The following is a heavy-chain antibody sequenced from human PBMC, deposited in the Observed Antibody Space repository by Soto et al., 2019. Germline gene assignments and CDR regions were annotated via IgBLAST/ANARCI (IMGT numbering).Heavy chain of an antibody. Sequence: EVQLLESGGGLIQPGGSLRLSCAASGFTFSNYGMNWVRQAPGKGLEWVSVIYNGGGTYYADSVKGRFTISRDNSKNTLYLQMNSLRAEDTAVYYCASTRGSSYDYWGQGTLVTVSS. CDR2: IYNGGGT. D-gene: IGHD6-6*01. CDR3: ASTRGSSYDY. CDR1: GFTFSNYG. V-gene: IGHV3-23*03. J-gene: IGHJ4*02.